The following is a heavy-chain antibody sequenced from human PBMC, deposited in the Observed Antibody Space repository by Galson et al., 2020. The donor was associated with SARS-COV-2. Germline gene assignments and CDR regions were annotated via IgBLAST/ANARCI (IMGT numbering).Heavy chain of an antibody. V-gene: IGHV1-69*02. J-gene: IGHJ3*02. CDR3: ARAKGDYYDSSGYYTLDYAFNI. CDR1: VGPFSNYT. CDR2: VIPMLALA. D-gene: IGHD3-22*01. Sequence: SVKVSCKASVGPFSNYTISWVRQAPGQGLERMGRVIPMLALANYAQKFQARVTITADKSTTTSYMELSSLRSEDTAVYYCARAKGDYYDSSGYYTLDYAFNIWGQGTMVTVSS.